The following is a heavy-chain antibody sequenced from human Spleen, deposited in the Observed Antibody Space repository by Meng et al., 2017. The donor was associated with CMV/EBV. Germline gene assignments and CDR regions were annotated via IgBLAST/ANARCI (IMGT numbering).Heavy chain of an antibody. Sequence: SGFTFEDYTMHWVRQAPGKGLEWVSLISWDGGSTYYADSVKGRFTISRDNSKNSLYLQMNSLRTEDTALYYCAKEKRRGYGTAFDYWGQGTLVTVSS. CDR3: AKEKRRGYGTAFDY. CDR2: ISWDGGST. CDR1: GFTFEDYT. J-gene: IGHJ4*02. V-gene: IGHV3-43*01. D-gene: IGHD2-21*02.